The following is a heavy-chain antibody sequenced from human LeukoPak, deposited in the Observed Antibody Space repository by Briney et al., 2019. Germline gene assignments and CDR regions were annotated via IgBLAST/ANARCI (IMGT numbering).Heavy chain of an antibody. CDR1: GFTFSTYS. CDR3: ARVPTSSGYVNAFDI. V-gene: IGHV3-7*01. CDR2: IKQDGSEK. Sequence: PGGSLRLSCAASGFTFSTYSMNWVRQAPGKGLEWVANIKQDGSEKYYVDSVKGRFTISRDNAKNSLYLQMKSLRAEDTAVYYCARVPTSSGYVNAFDIWGQGTMVTVSS. J-gene: IGHJ3*02. D-gene: IGHD3-22*01.